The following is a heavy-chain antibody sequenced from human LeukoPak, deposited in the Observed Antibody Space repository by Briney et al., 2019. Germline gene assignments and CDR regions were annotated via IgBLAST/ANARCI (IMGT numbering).Heavy chain of an antibody. Sequence: SGKVSCKASGGTFSSYAISWVRQAPGQGLEWMGGIIPIFGTANSAQKFQGRVTITADESTSTAYMELSSLRSEDTAVYYCAREVTMVRGVAYFDYWGQGTLVTVS. CDR3: AREVTMVRGVAYFDY. CDR2: IIPIFGTA. V-gene: IGHV1-69*01. CDR1: GGTFSSYA. D-gene: IGHD3-10*01. J-gene: IGHJ4*02.